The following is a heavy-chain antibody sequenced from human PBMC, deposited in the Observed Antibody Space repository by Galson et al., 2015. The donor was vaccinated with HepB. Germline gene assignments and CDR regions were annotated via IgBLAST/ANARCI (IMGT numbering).Heavy chain of an antibody. CDR2: ISAYNGNT. CDR3: ARVRGSMVRGVMTYYYYYYMDV. CDR1: GYTFTSYG. J-gene: IGHJ6*03. Sequence: SVKVSCKASGYTFTSYGISWVRQAPGQGLEWMGWISAYNGNTNYAQKLQSRVTMTTDTSTSTAYMELRSLRSDDTAVYYCARVRGSMVRGVMTYYYYYYMDVWGKGTTVTVSS. V-gene: IGHV1-18*01. D-gene: IGHD3-10*01.